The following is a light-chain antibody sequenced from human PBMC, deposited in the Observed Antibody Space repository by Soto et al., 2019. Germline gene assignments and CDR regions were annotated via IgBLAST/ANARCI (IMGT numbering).Light chain of an antibody. V-gene: IGKV3-15*01. Sequence: EIVMTQSPATLSVSPGERATLSCRASQRVSRNLAWYQQKPGQAPRLLIYGASTRATGIPARFSGSGSETECTLTISGLQSEDFAVYYCQQYNNWPPYTFGQGTKLEIK. CDR2: GAS. J-gene: IGKJ2*01. CDR3: QQYNNWPPYT. CDR1: QRVSRN.